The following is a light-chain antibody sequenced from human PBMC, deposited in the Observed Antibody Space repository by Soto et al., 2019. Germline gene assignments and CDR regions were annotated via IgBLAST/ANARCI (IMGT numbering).Light chain of an antibody. J-gene: IGKJ1*01. V-gene: IGKV3-15*01. CDR2: GAS. CDR1: QSVRSN. Sequence: EIVMTKSPATLSASPGERATLSCRASQSVRSNLAWYQQKPGQAPRLLIYGASTRATGIPARFSGSGSGTEFTLSIGSLQSEDFAVYYCQQYNDWPPTFGQGTKVDIK. CDR3: QQYNDWPPT.